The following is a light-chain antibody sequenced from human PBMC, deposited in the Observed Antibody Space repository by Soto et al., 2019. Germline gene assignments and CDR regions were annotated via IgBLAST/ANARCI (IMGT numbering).Light chain of an antibody. Sequence: DIQMTQSPSSLSASVGDRVTITCRASQSISKYLNWYQQKSGKAPKLLISTASNLQSGVPSSFSGSGFGTVFTLTISSLQPEDFATYYCQQLSTYPLTFGGGTKVDIK. J-gene: IGKJ4*01. CDR1: QSISKY. CDR3: QQLSTYPLT. V-gene: IGKV1-39*01. CDR2: TAS.